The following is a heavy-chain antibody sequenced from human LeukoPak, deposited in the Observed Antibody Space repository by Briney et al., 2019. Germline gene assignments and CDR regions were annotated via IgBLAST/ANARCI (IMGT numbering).Heavy chain of an antibody. D-gene: IGHD4-11*01. J-gene: IGHJ4*02. Sequence: GGSLRLSCAASGFAFSSYSMSWVRQAPGKGLGWVSAITNSGGSTYYADSVKGRFTISRDNSKNTLYLQMNSLRAEDTAVYYCTRSNDYSNSIFDYWGQGTLVTVSS. CDR1: GFAFSSYS. CDR2: ITNSGGST. CDR3: TRSNDYSNSIFDY. V-gene: IGHV3-23*01.